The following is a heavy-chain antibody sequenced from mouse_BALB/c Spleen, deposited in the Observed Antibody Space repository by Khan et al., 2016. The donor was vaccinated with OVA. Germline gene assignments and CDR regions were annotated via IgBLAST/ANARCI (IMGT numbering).Heavy chain of an antibody. CDR3: ARMARTIN. CDR2: INSNGGST. CDR1: GFTFSSYG. J-gene: IGHJ2*01. Sequence: EVQLVESGGGLVQPGGSLKLSCAASGFTFSSYGMSWVRQPPDKRLELVATINSNGGSTYYPDSVKGRFTISSNTAKKTLYLKMRSLKSEDTAMYYCARMARTINWGQGTTLTVSS. V-gene: IGHV5-6-3*01.